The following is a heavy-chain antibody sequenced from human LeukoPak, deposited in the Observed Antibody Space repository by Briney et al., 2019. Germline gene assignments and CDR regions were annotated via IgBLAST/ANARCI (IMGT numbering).Heavy chain of an antibody. CDR1: GFTFSDYY. V-gene: IGHV3-11*05. CDR2: ISSSSSYT. J-gene: IGHJ4*02. Sequence: GGSLRLSCAASGFTFSDYYMSWIRQAPGKGLEWVSYISSSSSYTNYADSVKGRFTISRDNDKNSLYLQMNSLRAEDTAVYYCARVGGYSYGYAYWGQGTLVTVSS. CDR3: ARVGGYSYGYAY. D-gene: IGHD5-18*01.